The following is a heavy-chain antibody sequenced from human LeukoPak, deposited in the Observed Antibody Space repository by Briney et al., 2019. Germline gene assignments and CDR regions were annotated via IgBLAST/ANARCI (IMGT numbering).Heavy chain of an antibody. CDR2: MNLNSGNK. CDR1: GYTFTSCD. CDR3: TRGSSGRRDN. Sequence: GASVKVSCKASGYTFTSCDINWVRQATGQGLEWMGWMNLNSGNKGYGQSFQGRITMTRDISIGTAYMELSNLTSEDTAIYYCTRGSSGRRDNWGQGTLVTVSA. D-gene: IGHD6-19*01. V-gene: IGHV1-8*01. J-gene: IGHJ4*02.